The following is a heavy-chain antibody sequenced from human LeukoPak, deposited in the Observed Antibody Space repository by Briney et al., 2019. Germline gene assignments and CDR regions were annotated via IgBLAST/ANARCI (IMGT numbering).Heavy chain of an antibody. D-gene: IGHD3-10*01. CDR3: ARDLKVRGVIRGNWFDP. J-gene: IGHJ5*02. CDR1: GYTFTSYY. CDR2: INPSGGST. Sequence: ASVKVSCKASGYTFTSYYMHWVRQAPGHGLEWMGVINPSGGSTSYAQKFQGRVTMTRDRSTSTVYMELSSLRSEDTAVYYCARDLKVRGVIRGNWFDPWGQGTLVTVSS. V-gene: IGHV1-46*01.